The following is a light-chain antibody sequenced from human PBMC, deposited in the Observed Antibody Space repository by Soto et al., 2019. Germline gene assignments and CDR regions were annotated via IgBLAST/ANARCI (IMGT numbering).Light chain of an antibody. CDR2: DAS. CDR3: QQYNSYSPWT. J-gene: IGKJ1*01. CDR1: QSISNW. Sequence: DLHKSQRPSPLQPTLGARHSNTSRASQSISNWLAWYQQKPGKVPKLLIFDASTLQTGVPSRFGGGGSGTEFTLTISGLQPDDFATYYCQQYNSYSPWTFGPRTKVDI. V-gene: IGKV1-5*01.